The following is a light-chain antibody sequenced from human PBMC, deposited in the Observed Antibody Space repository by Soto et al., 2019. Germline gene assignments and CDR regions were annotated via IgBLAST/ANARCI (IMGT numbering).Light chain of an antibody. V-gene: IGLV1-36*01. CDR3: GAWDDSLNGWV. J-gene: IGLJ3*02. Sequence: QPVLTQPPSVSEGPGQRVTISCSGSPSNIGKNTVNWYQQLPGEAPKLFIYYDDLLASGVSDRFSGSKSGTSASLAISGLQSEDEADYYCGAWDDSLNGWVFGGGTKLTVL. CDR1: PSNIGKNT. CDR2: YDD.